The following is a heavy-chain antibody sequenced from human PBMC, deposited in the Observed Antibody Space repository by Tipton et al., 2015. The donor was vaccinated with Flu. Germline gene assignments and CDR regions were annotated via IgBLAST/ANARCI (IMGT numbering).Heavy chain of an antibody. CDR2: IYWDDDK. Sequence: LVKPTQTLTLTCTFSGLSFSNSRMGVGWIRQPPGKALEWLALIYWDDDKHYSPSLESRLAITKDTSKNQVILTMTNMDPVDTATYYCAHRGPPATGDWFDAWGQGTLVTVSS. J-gene: IGHJ5*02. CDR1: GLSFSNSRMG. D-gene: IGHD7-27*01. V-gene: IGHV2-5*02. CDR3: AHRGPPATGDWFDA.